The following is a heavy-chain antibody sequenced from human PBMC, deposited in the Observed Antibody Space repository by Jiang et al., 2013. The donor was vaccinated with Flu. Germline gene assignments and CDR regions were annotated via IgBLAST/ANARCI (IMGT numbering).Heavy chain of an antibody. CDR2: SKAYGGTT. D-gene: IGHD3-10*01. J-gene: IGHJ4*02. V-gene: IGHV3-49*02. CDR3: TTERYYYGSGSYFRYFDY. Sequence: SKAYGGTTEYAASVKGRFTISRDDSKSIAYLQMNSLKTEDTAVYYCTTERYYYGSGSYFRYFDYWGQGTLVTVSS.